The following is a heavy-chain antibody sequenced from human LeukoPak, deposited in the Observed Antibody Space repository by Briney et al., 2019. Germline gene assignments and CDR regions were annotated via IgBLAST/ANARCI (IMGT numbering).Heavy chain of an antibody. Sequence: SVKVSCKASGGTFSSYAINWVRQAPGQGLEWMGGIIPAFGTANYAQKFQGRVTITTDESTRTAYMELSSLRAEDTAVYYCARSDYYGSGSYYNGVLYFDYWGQGTLVTGSS. D-gene: IGHD3-10*01. J-gene: IGHJ4*02. CDR2: IIPAFGTA. V-gene: IGHV1-69*05. CDR3: ARSDYYGSGSYYNGVLYFDY. CDR1: GGTFSSYA.